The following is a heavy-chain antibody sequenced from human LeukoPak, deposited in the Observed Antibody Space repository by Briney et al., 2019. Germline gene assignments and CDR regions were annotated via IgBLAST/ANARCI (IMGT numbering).Heavy chain of an antibody. V-gene: IGHV4-4*07. CDR1: GGSITNNY. CDR2: IHISGST. CDR3: ARVYCTNGVCYNSRGWFDP. J-gene: IGHJ5*02. Sequence: PSETLSLICSVSGGSITNNYWSWIRQPAGQGLEWIGRIHISGSTNYNPSLKSRVTISVDTSKNQFSLKLSSVTAADTAVYYCARVYCTNGVCYNSRGWFDPWGQGTLVTVSS. D-gene: IGHD2-8*01.